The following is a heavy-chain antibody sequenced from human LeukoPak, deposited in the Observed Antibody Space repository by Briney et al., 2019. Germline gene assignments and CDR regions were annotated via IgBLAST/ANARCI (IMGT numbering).Heavy chain of an antibody. D-gene: IGHD3-16*02. CDR1: GLTFRTYA. V-gene: IGHV3-23*01. CDR2: ISDSGGDT. CDR3: AKGGSYRSQPYFDY. Sequence: GGSLRLSCAASGLTFRTYAMSWVRQAPGKGLEWVSSISDSGGDTFYADSVKGRFTISRDNSKNTVYLQMNSLRAEDTAVYYCAKGGSYRSQPYFDYWGQGTPVTVSS. J-gene: IGHJ4*02.